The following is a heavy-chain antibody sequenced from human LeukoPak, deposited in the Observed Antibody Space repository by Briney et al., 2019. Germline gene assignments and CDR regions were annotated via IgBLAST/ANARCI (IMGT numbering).Heavy chain of an antibody. J-gene: IGHJ3*02. Sequence: GGSQRLSCAASRFTLSDYYVSWIRQAPGRGLEWVSYISSRGHTIYYAASVKGRFTISRDDAKNEVYLQMTGLRAEDTALYYCATEVEYSTNGFDTWGQGTMVTVSS. D-gene: IGHD6-13*01. CDR2: ISSRGHTI. CDR3: ATEVEYSTNGFDT. CDR1: RFTLSDYY. V-gene: IGHV3-11*04.